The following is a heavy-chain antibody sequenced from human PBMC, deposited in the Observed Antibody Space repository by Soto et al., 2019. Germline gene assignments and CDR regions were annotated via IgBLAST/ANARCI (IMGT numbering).Heavy chain of an antibody. CDR2: IYAGGST. V-gene: IGHV3-53*02. D-gene: IGHD6-6*01. CDR1: GFSVSNNY. J-gene: IGHJ5*02. Sequence: EVQLVETGGGLIQPGGSLRVSCAASGFSVSNNYMSWVRQAPGKGLEWVSLIYAGGSTSYADSVKGRFTISRDNSKNTLYLQMNSLRAEDTAVYYCARYSSSAGWFDPWGQGTLVTVSS. CDR3: ARYSSSAGWFDP.